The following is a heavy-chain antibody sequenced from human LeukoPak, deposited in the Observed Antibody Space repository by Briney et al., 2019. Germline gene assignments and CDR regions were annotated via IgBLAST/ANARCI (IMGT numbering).Heavy chain of an antibody. CDR3: ARAEAFERIQRGGFDY. Sequence: PSETLSLTCAVYGGSFSGYYWSWIRQPPGKGLEWIGEINHSGSTNYNPSLKSRVTISVDTSKNQFSLKLSSVTAADTAVYYCARAEAFERIQRGGFDYWGQGTLVTVSS. CDR2: INHSGST. J-gene: IGHJ4*02. CDR1: GGSFSGYY. V-gene: IGHV4-34*01. D-gene: IGHD5-18*01.